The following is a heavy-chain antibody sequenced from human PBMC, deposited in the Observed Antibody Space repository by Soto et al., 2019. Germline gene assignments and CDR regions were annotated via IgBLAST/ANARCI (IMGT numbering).Heavy chain of an antibody. CDR2: ISSSGSTI. CDR1: GFTFSSYE. J-gene: IGHJ4*02. V-gene: IGHV3-48*03. D-gene: IGHD6-19*01. CDR3: ARGQYSSGGGYFDY. Sequence: EVQLVESGGGLVQPGGSLRLSCAASGFTFSSYEMNWVRQAPGKGLEWVSYISSSGSTIYYADSVKGRFTISRDNAKKYVYRQMNRLGAEDTAVYYWARGQYSSGGGYFDYWGQETLVTVSS.